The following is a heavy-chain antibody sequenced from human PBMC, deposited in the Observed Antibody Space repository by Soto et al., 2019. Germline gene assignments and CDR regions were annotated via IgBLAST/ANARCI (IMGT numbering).Heavy chain of an antibody. CDR1: GGSIWISY. V-gene: IGHV4-59*08. J-gene: IGHJ3*02. CDR3: ARLVVVAATPSSAFDI. CDR2: IYYSGST. Sequence: SGSLSLTCAVCGGSIWISYWSWSLQHPGKGLEWIGYIYYSGSTNYNPSLKSRVTISVDTSKNQFSLKLSSVTAADTAVYYCARLVVVAATPSSAFDIWGQGTMVTVSS. D-gene: IGHD2-15*01.